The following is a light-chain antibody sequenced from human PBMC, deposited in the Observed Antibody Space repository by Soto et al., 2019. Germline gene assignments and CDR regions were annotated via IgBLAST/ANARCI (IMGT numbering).Light chain of an antibody. J-gene: IGKJ4*01. CDR2: DAS. CDR1: QRVSSY. Sequence: EIVKTQSPATLSLSPGERATLSCRASQRVSSYLAWYQQKPRQAPRLLIYDASNRATGIPARFSGSGSGTDFTLTTTGLEPEDFAVYYCQQRSNWPGTFGGGAKVEI. V-gene: IGKV3-11*01. CDR3: QQRSNWPGT.